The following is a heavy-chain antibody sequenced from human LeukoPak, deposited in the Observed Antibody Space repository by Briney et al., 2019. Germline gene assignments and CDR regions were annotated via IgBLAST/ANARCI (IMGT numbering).Heavy chain of an antibody. CDR3: VRVPSGTWYLDY. J-gene: IGHJ4*02. Sequence: PGGSLRLSCAASGFTVSSNYMSWVRQAPGKGLVWVSRINTDGSRTSYADSVKGRFTISRDNAKNTLYLQMNSLRAEDTAVYYCVRVPSGTWYLDYWGQGTLVTVSS. CDR2: INTDGSRT. V-gene: IGHV3-74*01. D-gene: IGHD3-10*01. CDR1: GFTVSSNY.